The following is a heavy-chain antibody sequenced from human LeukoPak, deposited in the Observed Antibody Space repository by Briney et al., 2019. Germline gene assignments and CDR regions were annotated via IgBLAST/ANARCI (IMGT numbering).Heavy chain of an antibody. D-gene: IGHD3-3*01. V-gene: IGHV3-7*01. Sequence: GGSLRLSCAASGFTLSNYWMNWVRQVPGRGLEWVANIKQDGSEKYYVDSVKGRFTISRDNAKNSLYLQMNSLRAEDTAVYYCARDLPDYDFWSGYYMAYYYGMDVWGQGTTVTVSS. J-gene: IGHJ6*02. CDR2: IKQDGSEK. CDR3: ARDLPDYDFWSGYYMAYYYGMDV. CDR1: GFTLSNYW.